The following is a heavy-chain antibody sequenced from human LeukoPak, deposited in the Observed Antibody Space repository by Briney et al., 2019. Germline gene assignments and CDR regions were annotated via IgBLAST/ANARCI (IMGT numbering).Heavy chain of an antibody. Sequence: ASVKVSCKASGYTFTSYGISWVRQAPGQGLEWMGIINPSGGSTSYAQKFQGRVTMTSDMSTSTLYMELSSLRSEDTAVYYCANSIAVAGTAYDYWGQGTLVTVSS. V-gene: IGHV1-46*01. J-gene: IGHJ4*02. D-gene: IGHD6-19*01. CDR2: INPSGGST. CDR3: ANSIAVAGTAYDY. CDR1: GYTFTSYG.